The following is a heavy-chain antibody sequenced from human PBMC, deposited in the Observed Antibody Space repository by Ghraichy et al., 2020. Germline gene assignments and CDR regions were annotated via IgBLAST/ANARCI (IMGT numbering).Heavy chain of an antibody. Sequence: GSLRLSCAVSGGSISSSNWWSWVRQPPGKGLEWIGEIYHSGSTNYNPSLKSRVTISVDKSKNQFSLKLSSVTAADTAVYYCARAAASEAAGTGVPENYFDYWGQGTLVTVSS. CDR3: ARAAASEAAGTGVPENYFDY. V-gene: IGHV4-4*02. D-gene: IGHD6-13*01. J-gene: IGHJ4*02. CDR1: GGSISSSNW. CDR2: IYHSGST.